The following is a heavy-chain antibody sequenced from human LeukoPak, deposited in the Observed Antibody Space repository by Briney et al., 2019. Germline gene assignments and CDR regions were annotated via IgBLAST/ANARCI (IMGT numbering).Heavy chain of an antibody. D-gene: IGHD6-19*01. V-gene: IGHV5-51*01. Sequence: GESLKISCKGSGYSSTSYWIAWVRQMPGKGLEWMGIIYLSDSDARYSPSFQGQVTMSADKSISTAYLQWSNLKASDTAIYYCARSGSTGWDEGFDYWGQGTLVTVSS. CDR1: GYSSTSYW. CDR2: IYLSDSDA. CDR3: ARSGSTGWDEGFDY. J-gene: IGHJ4*02.